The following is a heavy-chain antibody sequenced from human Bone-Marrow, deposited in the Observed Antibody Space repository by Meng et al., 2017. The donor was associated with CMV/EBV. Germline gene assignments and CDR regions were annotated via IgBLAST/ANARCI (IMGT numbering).Heavy chain of an antibody. V-gene: IGHV3-7*01. D-gene: IGHD3-3*01. CDR2: IKQEGSEK. J-gene: IGHJ6*02. CDR1: GFRFRTYW. Sequence: GESLKISCAASGFRFRTYWMTWVRQAPGKGPEWVANIKQEGSEKYYVDSVKDRFTISRDNAKNSLYLQMNSLRAEDTAVYYCARLPYDFRSAEFYAMDVWGQGTTVTVSS. CDR3: ARLPYDFRSAEFYAMDV.